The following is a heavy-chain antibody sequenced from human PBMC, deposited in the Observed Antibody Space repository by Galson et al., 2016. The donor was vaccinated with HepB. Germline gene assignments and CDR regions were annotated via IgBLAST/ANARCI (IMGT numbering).Heavy chain of an antibody. CDR3: VKVGHYWGDFDY. Sequence: SLRLSCAASGFTFSSYSMNWVRQAPGKGLEWVSSMSSSSIHIYYADSVKGRFTISRDNAKNSLYLQMNSLRPEDTAIYYCVKVGHYWGDFDYWGQGTLVTVSS. D-gene: IGHD7-27*01. CDR2: MSSSSIHI. J-gene: IGHJ4*02. V-gene: IGHV3-21*06. CDR1: GFTFSSYS.